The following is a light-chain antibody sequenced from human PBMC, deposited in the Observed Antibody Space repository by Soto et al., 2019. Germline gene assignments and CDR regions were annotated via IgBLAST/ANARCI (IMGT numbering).Light chain of an antibody. V-gene: IGKV3-15*01. CDR2: GAS. CDR1: QSVSGN. J-gene: IGKJ1*01. Sequence: EIVMTQSPATLSVSPGERATLSCRASQSVSGNLAWYQQKPGQAPRLLIYGASTRATGIPARFSGSGSGTEFTLTISSLQSEDFALYYCQQYDNWPQTFGQGTKVDIK. CDR3: QQYDNWPQT.